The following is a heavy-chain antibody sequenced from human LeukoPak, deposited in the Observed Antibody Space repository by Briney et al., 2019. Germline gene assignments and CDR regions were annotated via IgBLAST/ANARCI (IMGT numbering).Heavy chain of an antibody. Sequence: GGSLRLSCAASGFSFENYAMNWVRQAPGKGLEWVSGISAYGTNTYYADSVKGRLTISRDTSNNTLFLQINSLRAEDTAIYYCARDVAVAGQRYYFDYWGQGTLVTVSS. V-gene: IGHV3-23*01. CDR2: ISAYGTNT. D-gene: IGHD6-19*01. CDR1: GFSFENYA. J-gene: IGHJ4*02. CDR3: ARDVAVAGQRYYFDY.